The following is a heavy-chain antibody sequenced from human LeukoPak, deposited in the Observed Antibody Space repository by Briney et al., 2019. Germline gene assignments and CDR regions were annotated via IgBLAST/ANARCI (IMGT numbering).Heavy chain of an antibody. D-gene: IGHD6-13*01. Sequence: GGSLRLSCAASGFTFSSYWMSWVRQAPGKGLEWVANIKQDGSEKYYVDSVKGRFTIPRDNAKNSLYLQMNSLRAEDTAVYYCARDRGAIIAAAGALDYWGQGTLVTVSS. CDR3: ARDRGAIIAAAGALDY. J-gene: IGHJ4*02. V-gene: IGHV3-7*01. CDR2: IKQDGSEK. CDR1: GFTFSSYW.